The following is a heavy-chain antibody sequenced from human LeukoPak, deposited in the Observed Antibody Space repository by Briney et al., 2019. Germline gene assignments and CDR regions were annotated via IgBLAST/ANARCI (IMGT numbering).Heavy chain of an antibody. CDR2: INPNSGGT. CDR3: ARDGLYDSGGYRRYFQH. D-gene: IGHD3-22*01. J-gene: IGHJ1*01. CDR1: GYTFTGYY. V-gene: IGHV1-2*02. Sequence: GASVKVSCKASGYTFTGYYMHWVRQAPGQGLEWMGWINPNSGGTNYAQKFQGRVTMTRDASISTAYMELSRLRSDDTAVYYCARDGLYDSGGYRRYFQHWGQGTLVTVSS.